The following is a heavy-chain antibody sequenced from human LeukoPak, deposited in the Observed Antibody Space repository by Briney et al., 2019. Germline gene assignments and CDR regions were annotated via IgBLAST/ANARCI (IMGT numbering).Heavy chain of an antibody. Sequence: ASVKVSCKASGYTCTGYYMHWVRQAPGQGLEWMGRINPNSGGTSYAQKFQGRVTMTRDTSISTAYMELSRLRSDDTAVYYCARGRGYSYGYADYWGQGTLVTVSS. CDR3: ARGRGYSYGYADY. CDR2: INPNSGGT. D-gene: IGHD5-18*01. CDR1: GYTCTGYY. V-gene: IGHV1-2*06. J-gene: IGHJ4*02.